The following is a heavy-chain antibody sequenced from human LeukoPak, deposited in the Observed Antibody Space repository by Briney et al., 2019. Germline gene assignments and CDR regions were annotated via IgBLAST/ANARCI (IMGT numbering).Heavy chain of an antibody. Sequence: SETLSLTCAVYGGSFSGYYWSWIRQPPGKGREWMGEINHRGSTNYNPSLKSRVTISVDTSKNQFSLKLSSVTAEDTAVYYCARGGRSSGWRGRGYYFDYWGQGTLVTVSS. V-gene: IGHV4-34*01. J-gene: IGHJ4*02. CDR3: ARGGRSSGWRGRGYYFDY. CDR2: INHRGST. D-gene: IGHD6-19*01. CDR1: GGSFSGYY.